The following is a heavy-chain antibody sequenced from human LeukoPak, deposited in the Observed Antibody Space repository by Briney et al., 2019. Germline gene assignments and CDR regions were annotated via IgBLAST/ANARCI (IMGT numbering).Heavy chain of an antibody. Sequence: GGSLRLSCAASGFTFSSYAMHWVRQAPGKGLEYVSAISGNGGSTYYANSVKGRFTISRDNSKNTLYLQMGSLRAEDMAVYYCARLRAMIVDYGYFDYWGQGTLVTVSS. V-gene: IGHV3-64*01. CDR3: ARLRAMIVDYGYFDY. CDR2: ISGNGGST. D-gene: IGHD3-22*01. J-gene: IGHJ4*02. CDR1: GFTFSSYA.